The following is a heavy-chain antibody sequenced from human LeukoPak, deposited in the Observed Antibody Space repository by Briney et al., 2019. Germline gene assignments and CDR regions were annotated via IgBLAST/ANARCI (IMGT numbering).Heavy chain of an antibody. J-gene: IGHJ4*02. D-gene: IGHD3-10*01. Sequence: GGSLRLSCAASGFTFSRYGFHWVRQAPGKGLEWVAFISDSGGDKWFGDSVKGRFTTSRDKSKNTVNLQMSSLRAEDTALYYCARDGGSESYAFDYWGQETLVTVSS. V-gene: IGHV3-30*02. CDR1: GFTFSRYG. CDR2: ISDSGGDK. CDR3: ARDGGSESYAFDY.